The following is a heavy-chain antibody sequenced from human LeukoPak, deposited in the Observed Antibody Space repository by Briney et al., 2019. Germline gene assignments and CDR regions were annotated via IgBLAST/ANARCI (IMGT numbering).Heavy chain of an antibody. CDR1: GGSFSGYY. CDR3: ARGVYYGGVPYHELDY. D-gene: IGHD3-16*01. J-gene: IGHJ4*02. CDR2: INHSGST. Sequence: SETLSLTCAVYGGSFSGYYWSWIRQPPGKGLEWIGEINHSGSTNYNPSLKSRVTISVDTSKNQSSLKLSSVTAADTAVYYCARGVYYGGVPYHELDYWGQGTLVTVSS. V-gene: IGHV4-34*01.